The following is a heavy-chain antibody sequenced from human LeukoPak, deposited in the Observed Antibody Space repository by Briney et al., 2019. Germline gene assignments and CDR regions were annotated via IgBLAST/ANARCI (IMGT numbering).Heavy chain of an antibody. Sequence: GGSLSLSCAASGFTFSSYWMSWVRQAPGKGPEWVANIKQDGSEKYYVDSVKGRFTISRDNAKNSLYLQMNSLRAEDTAVYYCARPHFEYYYDSSGYPEYYFDYWGQGTLVTVSS. CDR1: GFTFSSYW. D-gene: IGHD3-22*01. CDR2: IKQDGSEK. J-gene: IGHJ4*02. V-gene: IGHV3-7*01. CDR3: ARPHFEYYYDSSGYPEYYFDY.